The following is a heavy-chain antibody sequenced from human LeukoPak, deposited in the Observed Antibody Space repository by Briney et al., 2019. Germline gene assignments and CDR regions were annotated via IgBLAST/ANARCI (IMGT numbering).Heavy chain of an antibody. V-gene: IGHV3-21*01. Sequence: PGGSLRLSCAASRFTFSNYSMNWVRQAPGKGLEWVSSISRGSGHIYYADSVKGRFTISRDNARNSLYLQMNSLRAEDTAIYYCARVDAALYYWGQGTLVTVSS. D-gene: IGHD6-6*01. J-gene: IGHJ4*02. CDR1: RFTFSNYS. CDR3: ARVDAALYY. CDR2: ISRGSGHI.